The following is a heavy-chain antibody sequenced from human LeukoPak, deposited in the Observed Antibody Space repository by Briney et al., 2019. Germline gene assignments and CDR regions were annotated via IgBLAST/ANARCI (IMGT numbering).Heavy chain of an antibody. CDR3: ARDSDQLIVGATPSGFRY. J-gene: IGHJ4*02. D-gene: IGHD1-26*01. CDR2: INPSGDST. CDR1: GYTFTSYY. V-gene: IGHV1-46*01. Sequence: GASVKVSCKASGYTFTSYYMHWVRQAPGQGLEWMGIINPSGDSTSYAQKFQGRVTMTRDTSTSTVYMELNSLRAEDTAVYYCARDSDQLIVGATPSGFRYWGQGTLVTVSS.